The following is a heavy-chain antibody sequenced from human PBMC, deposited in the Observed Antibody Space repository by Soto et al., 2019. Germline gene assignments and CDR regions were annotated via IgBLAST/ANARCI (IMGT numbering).Heavy chain of an antibody. CDR3: ARIPGMAVTGTA. D-gene: IGHD6-19*01. CDR2: INPSGGST. V-gene: IGHV1-46*01. CDR1: GYTFTSYY. Sequence: ASVKVSCKASGYTFTSYYIHWVRQAPGQGLEWMGIINPSGGSTSYAQKFQDRVTVTRDTSTSTVYMELSSLRSEDTAVYYCARIPGMAVTGTAWGQGTLVTVSS. J-gene: IGHJ4*02.